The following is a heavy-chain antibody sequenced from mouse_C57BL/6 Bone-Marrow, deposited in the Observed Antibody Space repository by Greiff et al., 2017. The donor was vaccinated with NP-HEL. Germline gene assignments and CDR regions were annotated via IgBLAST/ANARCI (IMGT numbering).Heavy chain of an antibody. Sequence: QVQLKQSGAELAKPGASVKLSCKASGYTFTSYWMHWVKQRPGQGLEWIGNINPSRGYTKYNQKFKDKATLTADKSSSTAYMQLGSLTYADSAVYYCARPPVTGGYAMDYWGQGTSVTVSS. CDR3: ARPPVTGGYAMDY. CDR2: INPSRGYT. J-gene: IGHJ4*01. CDR1: GYTFTSYW. V-gene: IGHV1-7*01. D-gene: IGHD2-2*01.